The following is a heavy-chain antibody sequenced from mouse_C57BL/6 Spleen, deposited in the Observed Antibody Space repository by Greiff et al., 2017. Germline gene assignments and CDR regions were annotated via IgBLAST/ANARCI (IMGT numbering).Heavy chain of an antibody. V-gene: IGHV1-22*01. D-gene: IGHD1-1*01. J-gene: IGHJ2*01. CDR1: GYTFTDYN. CDR3: AVGSSFPFDY. Sequence: SGPELVKPGASVKMSCKASGYTFTDYNMHWVKQSHGKSLEWIGYINPNNGGTSYNQKFKGKATLTVNKSSSTAYMELRSLTSEDSAVYYCAVGSSFPFDYWGQGTTLTVSS. CDR2: INPNNGGT.